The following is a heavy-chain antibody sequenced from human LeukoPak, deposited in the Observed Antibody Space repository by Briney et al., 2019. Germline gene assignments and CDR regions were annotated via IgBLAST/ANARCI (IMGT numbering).Heavy chain of an antibody. CDR1: GGSISSSSYY. Sequence: PSETLSLTCTVSGGSISSSSYYWGWIRQPPGKGLEWIGSIYYSGSTYYNPSLKSPFTISVDTSKNQFSLNLSSVTAADTAVYYCARQVIWDWDRSLGSGLDYWGQGTLVTVSS. J-gene: IGHJ4*02. CDR2: IYYSGST. V-gene: IGHV4-39*01. CDR3: ARQVIWDWDRSLGSGLDY. D-gene: IGHD3-10*01.